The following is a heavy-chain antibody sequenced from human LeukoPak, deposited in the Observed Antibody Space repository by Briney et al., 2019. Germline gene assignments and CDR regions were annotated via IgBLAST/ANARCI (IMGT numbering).Heavy chain of an antibody. V-gene: IGHV4-59*01. CDR1: GGSISSYY. D-gene: IGHD5-12*01. J-gene: IGHJ6*02. CDR2: IYYSGST. CDR3: ARVKGSPGDGYNSLIPYYYYYGMDV. Sequence: SETLSLTCTVSGGSISSYYWSWIRQPPGKGLEWIGYIYYSGSTNYNPSLKSRVTISVDTSKNQFSLKLSSVTAADTAVYYRARVKGSPGDGYNSLIPYYYYYGMDVWGQGTTVTVSS.